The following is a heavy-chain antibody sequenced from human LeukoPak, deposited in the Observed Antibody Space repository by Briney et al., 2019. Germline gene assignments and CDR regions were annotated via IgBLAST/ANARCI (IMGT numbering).Heavy chain of an antibody. V-gene: IGHV4-31*03. Sequence: SQTLSLTCTVSGGSISSGGYYWSWIRQHPGKGLEWIGYIFYNGSTYYNPSLKSRVTISVDTSKNQFSLKLSSVTAADTAVYYCARLTGTHPHWYFDLWGRGALVTVSS. CDR2: IFYNGST. CDR3: ARLTGTHPHWYFDL. D-gene: IGHD1-7*01. CDR1: GGSISSGGYY. J-gene: IGHJ2*01.